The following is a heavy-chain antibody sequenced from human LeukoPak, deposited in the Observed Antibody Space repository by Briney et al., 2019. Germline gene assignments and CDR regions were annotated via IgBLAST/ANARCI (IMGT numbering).Heavy chain of an antibody. J-gene: IGHJ5*02. CDR3: VRDEFQLPKAHWFDP. CDR2: IKQDGSEK. Sequence: PGGSLRLSCAAAGFNFSIYGMSWVRQAPGKGLEWVANIKQDGSEKYYVDSVKGRLTISRDNANNSLYLQMNSLRDEDAAVYYCVRDEFQLPKAHWFDPWGQGTLVTVSS. V-gene: IGHV3-7*01. CDR1: GFNFSIYG. D-gene: IGHD2-2*01.